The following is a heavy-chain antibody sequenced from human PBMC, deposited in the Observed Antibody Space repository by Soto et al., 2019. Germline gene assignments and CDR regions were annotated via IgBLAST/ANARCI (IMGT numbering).Heavy chain of an antibody. J-gene: IGHJ6*02. CDR1: GGSASSGDYF. CDR3: ARSPNYYYYGFDV. V-gene: IGHV4-61*08. CDR2: IYYSGST. D-gene: IGHD3-10*01. Sequence: SETLSLTCTVSGGSASSGDYFWSWLRQSRGKRLGWIAYIYYSGSTNYNPSLKSRATISVDTSESQVSLTLTSMTAADAALYYCARSPNYYYYGFDVWGQGTAVTVSS.